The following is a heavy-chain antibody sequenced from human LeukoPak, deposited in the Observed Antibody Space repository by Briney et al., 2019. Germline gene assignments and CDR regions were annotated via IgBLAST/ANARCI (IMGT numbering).Heavy chain of an antibody. CDR3: ARHRGSSGWFDY. D-gene: IGHD6-19*01. J-gene: IGHJ4*02. CDR2: IYYSGST. V-gene: IGHV4-59*08. CDR1: GGSFSGYY. Sequence: SETLSLTCAVYGGSFSGYYWSWIRQPPGKGLEWIGYIYYSGSTNYNPSLKSRVTISVDTSKNQFSLKLSSVTAADTAVYYCARHRGSSGWFDYWGQGTLVTVSS.